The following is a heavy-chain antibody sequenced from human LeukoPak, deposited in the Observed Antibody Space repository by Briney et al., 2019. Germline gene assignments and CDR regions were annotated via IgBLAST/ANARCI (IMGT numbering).Heavy chain of an antibody. CDR3: AKGPKAYYYDSSAHGASDY. Sequence: GGSLRLSCAASGFIFSSYSMSWVRQAPGKGLEWVSAISGSGGSTYYADSVKGRFTISRDNSKNTLYLQMNSLRAEDTAVYYCAKGPKAYYYDSSAHGASDYWGQGTLVTVSS. D-gene: IGHD3-22*01. CDR1: GFIFSSYS. CDR2: ISGSGGST. J-gene: IGHJ4*02. V-gene: IGHV3-23*01.